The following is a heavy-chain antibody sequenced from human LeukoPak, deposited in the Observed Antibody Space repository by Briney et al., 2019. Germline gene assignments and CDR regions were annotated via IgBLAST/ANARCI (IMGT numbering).Heavy chain of an antibody. CDR1: GYSFTNYW. J-gene: IGHJ4*02. CDR2: IYPGYSEA. V-gene: IGHV5-51*01. D-gene: IGHD3-16*01. CDR3: GGGGDSYRGDY. Sequence: GASLKISCNSSGYSFTNYWIGWVRQQPGEGLEWMGIIYPGYSEAFYSTSFQGQVNIAVATSINAAYLEWASLAAPDTAIYYCGGGGDSYRGDYWGQGTLVSVSS.